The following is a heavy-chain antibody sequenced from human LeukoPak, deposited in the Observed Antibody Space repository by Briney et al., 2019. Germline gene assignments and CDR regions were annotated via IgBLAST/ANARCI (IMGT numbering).Heavy chain of an antibody. J-gene: IGHJ5*02. CDR2: IYYSGST. Sequence: SETLSLTCTVSGGSISSSSYYWGWIRQPPGKGLEWIWSIYYSGSTYYNPSLKSRVTISVDTSKNQFSLKLSSVTAADTAVYYCARDSIAAAGTWGNWFDPWGQGTLVTVSS. D-gene: IGHD6-13*01. CDR3: ARDSIAAAGTWGNWFDP. V-gene: IGHV4-39*07. CDR1: GGSISSSSYY.